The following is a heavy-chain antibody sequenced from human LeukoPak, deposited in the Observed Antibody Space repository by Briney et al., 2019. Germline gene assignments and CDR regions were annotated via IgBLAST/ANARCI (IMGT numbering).Heavy chain of an antibody. CDR3: ARTSESGWREFDY. CDR2: ISGHNENT. V-gene: IGHV1-18*01. CDR1: GYTFTNYG. Sequence: ASVKVSCKAPGYTFTNYGISWVRQAPGQGLEWMGWISGHNENTNYAEKFQGRVTMTTDTSTSTAYVDLRSLRSDDTAVYYCARTSESGWREFDYWGQGTLATVSS. J-gene: IGHJ4*02. D-gene: IGHD6-19*01.